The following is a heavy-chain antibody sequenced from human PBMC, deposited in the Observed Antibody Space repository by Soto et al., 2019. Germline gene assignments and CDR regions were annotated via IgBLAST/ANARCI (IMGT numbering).Heavy chain of an antibody. CDR1: GDSVSNGDYS. V-gene: IGHV4-30-4*01. CDR3: ARGRYCLTGRCLPNWSDY. Sequence: PSETLSLTCSVSGDSVSNGDYSWSWIRQPPGKGLEWIGYIYYIGGPYYNPSLQSRVTISMDTSKNQVSLNLTSVTAADTAVYFCARGRYCLTGRCLPNWSDYWGQGALVTVSS. J-gene: IGHJ5*01. D-gene: IGHD7-27*01. CDR2: IYYIGGP.